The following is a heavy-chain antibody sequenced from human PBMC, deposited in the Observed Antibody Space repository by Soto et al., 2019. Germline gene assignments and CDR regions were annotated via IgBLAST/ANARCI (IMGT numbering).Heavy chain of an antibody. Sequence: QVHLVQSGAEVKKPGASVKVSCKASNETLTTYGISWVRQAPGQGLEWMGWVSGYSGHSSSAQEFQDRVIMTTDTSTNTAYMELRSLTSDDSAVYFCARDSSSSGYYYGMDVCGQGTKVIVSS. CDR2: VSGYSGHS. CDR3: ARDSSSSGYYYGMDV. V-gene: IGHV1-18*01. J-gene: IGHJ6*02. D-gene: IGHD6-6*01. CDR1: NETLTTYG.